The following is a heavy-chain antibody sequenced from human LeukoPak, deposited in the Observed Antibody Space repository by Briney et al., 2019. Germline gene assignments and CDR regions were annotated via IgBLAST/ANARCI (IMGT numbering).Heavy chain of an antibody. J-gene: IGHJ6*02. V-gene: IGHV1-18*01. D-gene: IGHD3-22*01. CDR3: ARELDDSSGYYHYYYGMDV. Sequence: ASVKVSCKASGYTFTSYGISWVRQAPGQGLEWMGWISAYNGNTNYAQKLQGRVTMTTDTSTSTAYMELRSLRSDDTAVYYCARELDDSSGYYHYYYGMDVWGQGTTVTVSS. CDR2: ISAYNGNT. CDR1: GYTFTSYG.